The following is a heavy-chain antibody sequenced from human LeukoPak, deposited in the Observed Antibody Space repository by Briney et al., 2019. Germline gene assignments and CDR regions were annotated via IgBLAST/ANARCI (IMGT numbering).Heavy chain of an antibody. D-gene: IGHD4-17*01. CDR1: GLTFSSHW. J-gene: IGHJ4*02. Sequence: QPGGSLRLSCAASGLTFSSHWMHWVRQAPGKGLVWVSRITNDGSSTTYADSVKGRFTISKDNAKNSLYLQMNSLRAEDTAVYYCARAGGSTVSHSDYWGQGTLVTVSS. CDR3: ARAGGSTVSHSDY. CDR2: ITNDGSST. V-gene: IGHV3-74*01.